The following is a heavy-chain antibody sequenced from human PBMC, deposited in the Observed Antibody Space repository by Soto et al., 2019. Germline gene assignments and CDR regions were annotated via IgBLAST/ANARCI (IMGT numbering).Heavy chain of an antibody. CDR3: ARVWGSYPAPSGGAGFDH. D-gene: IGHD3-16*02. CDR1: VYMLTNYA. V-gene: IGHV1-18*04. Sequence: XSVEVSTKAPVYMLTNYAITWVRQAPGQGLEWMGWISTYSGDANYAQKFQGRVTMTTDTSTNTAYMELRSLRSDDTAVYYGARVWGSYPAPSGGAGFDHWGQGNLVTVSS. CDR2: ISTYSGDA. J-gene: IGHJ5*02.